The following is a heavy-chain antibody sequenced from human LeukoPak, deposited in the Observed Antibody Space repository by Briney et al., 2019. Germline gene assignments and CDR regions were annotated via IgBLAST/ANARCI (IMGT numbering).Heavy chain of an antibody. D-gene: IGHD2-21*01. CDR3: ARVPYIDADNWFDP. J-gene: IGHJ5*02. CDR2: IIPIFGTA. V-gene: IGHV1-69*13. CDR1: GGTFSSYA. Sequence: GASVKVSCKASGGTFSSYAISWARQAPGQGLEWMGGIIPIFGTANYAQKFQGRVTITADESTSTAYMELSSLRSEDTAVYYCARVPYIDADNWFDPWGQGTLVTVSS.